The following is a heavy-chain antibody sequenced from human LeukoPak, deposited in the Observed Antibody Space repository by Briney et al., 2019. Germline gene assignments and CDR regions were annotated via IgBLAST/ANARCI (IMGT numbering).Heavy chain of an antibody. CDR1: GFNFSIHW. D-gene: IGHD2-15*01. Sequence: GGSRRLTCAASGFNFSIHWMTWVRQAPGKGLEGVANIPDDGSETNYVDSVKGRFIISRDNAKNLLSLQMNSLREEDTALYYCARGWAAIPDWGQGTLVTVSS. CDR2: IPDDGSET. J-gene: IGHJ1*01. V-gene: IGHV3-7*01. CDR3: ARGWAAIPD.